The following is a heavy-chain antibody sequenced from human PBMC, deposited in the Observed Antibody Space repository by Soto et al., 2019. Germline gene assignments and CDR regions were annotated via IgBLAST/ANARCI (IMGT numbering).Heavy chain of an antibody. CDR2: FDPEDGET. J-gene: IGHJ3*02. CDR3: ATGAYDSSGYYYVRAFDI. V-gene: IGHV1-24*01. D-gene: IGHD3-22*01. Sequence: AAVKVSCKVCGCTLTELSMHWVRQAPGKGLEWMGGFDPEDGETIYAQKFQGRVTMTEDTSTDTAYMELSSLRSEDTAVYYCATGAYDSSGYYYVRAFDIWGQGTMVTVSS. CDR1: GCTLTELS.